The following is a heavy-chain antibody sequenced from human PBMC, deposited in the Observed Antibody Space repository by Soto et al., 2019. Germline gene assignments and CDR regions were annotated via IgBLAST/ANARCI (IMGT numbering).Heavy chain of an antibody. J-gene: IGHJ5*02. CDR2: IYYSGST. D-gene: IGHD6-13*01. CDR1: GGSISSYY. V-gene: IGHV4-59*01. CDR3: AREIAAAGNWFDP. Sequence: SLTCTVSGGSISSYYWSWIRQPPGKGLEWIGYIYYSGSTNYNPSLKSRVTISVDTSKNQFSLKLSSVTAADTAVYYCAREIAAAGNWFDPWGQGTLVTVSS.